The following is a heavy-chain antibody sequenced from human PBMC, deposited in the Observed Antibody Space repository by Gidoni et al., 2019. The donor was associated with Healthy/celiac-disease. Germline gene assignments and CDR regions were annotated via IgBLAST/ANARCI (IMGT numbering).Heavy chain of an antibody. J-gene: IGHJ1*01. D-gene: IGHD6-19*01. CDR2: IKSKTDGGTT. CDR1: GCTFRNAW. V-gene: IGHV3-15*07. CDR3: TTEGQWLGLRYFQH. Sequence: EVQLVESGGGVVKAGGSLRIACAASGCTFRNAWRNGVRQAPGKGLEWFGRIKSKTDGGTTDYAAPVKGRFTISRDDSKNTLYLQMNSLKTEDTAVYYCTTEGQWLGLRYFQHWGQGTLVTVSS.